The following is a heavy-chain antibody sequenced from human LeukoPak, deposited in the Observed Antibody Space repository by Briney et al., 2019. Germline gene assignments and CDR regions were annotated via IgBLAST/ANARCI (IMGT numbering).Heavy chain of an antibody. D-gene: IGHD4-17*01. V-gene: IGHV4-30-4*08. CDR1: GGSISSGDYY. CDR3: ARVVLDYGETDAFDI. J-gene: IGHJ3*02. CDR2: IYYSGST. Sequence: SETLSLTCTVSGGSISSGDYYWSWIRQPPGKGLEWIGYIYYSGSTYYYPSLKSRVTIAVDTTKNQFLLKLSSVTAADTAVYYCARVVLDYGETDAFDIWGQGTMVTVSS.